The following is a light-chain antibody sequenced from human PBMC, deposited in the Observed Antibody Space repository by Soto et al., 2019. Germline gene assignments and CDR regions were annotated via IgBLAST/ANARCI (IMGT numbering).Light chain of an antibody. CDR3: QQSYSTPPT. J-gene: IGKJ1*01. CDR1: QSISSY. V-gene: IGKV1-39*01. Sequence: DIQMTQSPSSLSASVGDRVTITCRASQSISSYLNWYQLKPGKAPQLLIYAASSLQSGVPSRFSGSGSGTDFTLTISSLQPEDFATYYCQQSYSTPPTFGQGTKVEIK. CDR2: AAS.